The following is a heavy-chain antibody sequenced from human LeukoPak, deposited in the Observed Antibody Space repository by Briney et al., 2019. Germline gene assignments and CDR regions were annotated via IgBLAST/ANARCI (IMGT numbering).Heavy chain of an antibody. Sequence: GGSLRLSCAASGFTFSSYAMSWVRQAPGKGLEWVSGISGSGGSTYYADSVKGRFTISRDNSKNTLYLQMNSLRAEDTAVYYCAKDQAFGEGYFDYWGQGTLVTVSS. V-gene: IGHV3-23*01. CDR2: ISGSGGST. D-gene: IGHD3-10*01. J-gene: IGHJ4*02. CDR3: AKDQAFGEGYFDY. CDR1: GFTFSSYA.